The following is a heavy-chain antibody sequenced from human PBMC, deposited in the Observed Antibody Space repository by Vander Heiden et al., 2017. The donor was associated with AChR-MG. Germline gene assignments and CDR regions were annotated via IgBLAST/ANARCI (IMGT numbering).Heavy chain of an antibody. Sequence: EVQLLESGGGLVQPGGSLRLSCAASGFTFSSYAMSWVRQAPGKGLEWVSAISGSGGSTYYADSVKGRFTISRDNSKNTLYLQMNSLRAEDTAVYYCAKERGVWKQQLVGGYYFDYWGQGTLVTVSS. D-gene: IGHD6-13*01. J-gene: IGHJ4*02. CDR1: GFTFSSYA. CDR2: ISGSGGST. V-gene: IGHV3-23*01. CDR3: AKERGVWKQQLVGGYYFDY.